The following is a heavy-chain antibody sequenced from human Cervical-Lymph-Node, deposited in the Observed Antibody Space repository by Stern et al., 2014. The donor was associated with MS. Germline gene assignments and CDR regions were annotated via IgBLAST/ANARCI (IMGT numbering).Heavy chain of an antibody. J-gene: IGHJ5*02. D-gene: IGHD1-1*01. CDR1: GFSFTTHY. Sequence: QMQLVQSGAEVKKPGASVNVSCEASGFSFTTHYMHWIRQAPGEDLEWVGMINPNTGTTSYARQFQGRVIITRDTSTSTIYMELTGLRSEDTALYFCTRVQRERRALDPFDPWGQGTLVTVSS. V-gene: IGHV1-46*03. CDR3: TRVQRERRALDPFDP. CDR2: INPNTGTT.